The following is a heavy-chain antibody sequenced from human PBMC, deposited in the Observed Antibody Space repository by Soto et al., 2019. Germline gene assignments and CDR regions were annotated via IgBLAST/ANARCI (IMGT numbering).Heavy chain of an antibody. CDR2: VNHGEST. Sequence: SETLPVTCAVSGGSFSGFFWDWIRQPPGKGLEWMGEVNHGESTNYKPSLKSRVTISSATSKNHFSLTLRSVTAADTAVYYCARAAVAARGAFDTWGQGALVT. V-gene: IGHV4-34*01. CDR1: GGSFSGFF. CDR3: ARAAVAARGAFDT. D-gene: IGHD2-15*01. J-gene: IGHJ4*02.